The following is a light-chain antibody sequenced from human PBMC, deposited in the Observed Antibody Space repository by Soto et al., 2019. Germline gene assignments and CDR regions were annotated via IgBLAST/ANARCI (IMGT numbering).Light chain of an antibody. CDR3: QQYNSYSPMYT. Sequence: DIQMTQSPSTLSASVGDRVTITCRASQSISSWLAWYQQKPGKAPRLPIYDASSLESGVPSRFSGSGSGTEFTLTISSLQPDDFATYYCQQYNSYSPMYTFGQGTKLEIK. CDR2: DAS. CDR1: QSISSW. J-gene: IGKJ2*01. V-gene: IGKV1-5*01.